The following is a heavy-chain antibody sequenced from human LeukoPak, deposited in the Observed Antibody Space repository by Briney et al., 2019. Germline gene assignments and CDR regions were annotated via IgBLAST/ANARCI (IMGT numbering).Heavy chain of an antibody. D-gene: IGHD3-3*01. CDR2: ISGSSGTI. CDR3: ARDLKEPYCDTWSGYPNYYYYMDV. CDR1: GFTFSSYS. Sequence: GGSLRLSWAVSGFTFSSYSMNGVRQAPGKGLEWVSYISGSSGTIYYADSVKGRFTISRDNAKNSLYLQMNSLRAEDTAVYYCARDLKEPYCDTWSGYPNYYYYMDVWGKGTTVTVSS. V-gene: IGHV3-48*01. J-gene: IGHJ6*03.